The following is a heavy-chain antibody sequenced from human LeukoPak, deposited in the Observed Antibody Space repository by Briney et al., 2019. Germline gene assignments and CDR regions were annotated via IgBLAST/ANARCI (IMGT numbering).Heavy chain of an antibody. CDR3: ARDGSNYYDSSGYSAGFDY. CDR1: GFTFSSYS. Sequence: PGGSLRLSCAASGFTFSSYSMRGVRQAPRRGLEGGAVISYDGSTKYYADSVKGRFTISRDNYNNTLYLQMNSLRAENTAVYYCARDGSNYYDSSGYSAGFDYWGQGTLVTVSS. D-gene: IGHD3-22*01. J-gene: IGHJ4*02. V-gene: IGHV3-30*04. CDR2: ISYDGSTK.